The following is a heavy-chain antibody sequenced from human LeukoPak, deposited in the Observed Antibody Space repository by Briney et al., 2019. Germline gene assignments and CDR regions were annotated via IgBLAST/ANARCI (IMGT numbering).Heavy chain of an antibody. J-gene: IGHJ4*02. V-gene: IGHV3-21*01. CDR1: GFTFSSYS. Sequence: GGSRRLSCAASGFTFSSYSMNWVRQAPGKGLEWVSSISSSSSYTYYADSVKGRFTISRDNAKNSLYLQMSSLRAEDTAVYYCARDLLIVQEYSSSSLDYWGQGTLVTVSS. CDR2: ISSSSSYT. D-gene: IGHD6-6*01. CDR3: ARDLLIVQEYSSSSLDY.